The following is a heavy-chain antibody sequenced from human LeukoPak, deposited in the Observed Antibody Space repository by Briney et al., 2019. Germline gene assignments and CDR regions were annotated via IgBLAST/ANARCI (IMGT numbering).Heavy chain of an antibody. Sequence: SETLSLTCTVSGGSISSSSYYWGWIRQPPGTGLEWIGSIYYSGSTYYNPSLKSRVTISVDTSKNQFSLKLSSVTAADTAVYYCASRARSGQLSDYWGLGTLVTVSS. D-gene: IGHD1-1*01. CDR3: ASRARSGQLSDY. CDR2: IYYSGST. J-gene: IGHJ4*02. CDR1: GGSISSSSYY. V-gene: IGHV4-39*01.